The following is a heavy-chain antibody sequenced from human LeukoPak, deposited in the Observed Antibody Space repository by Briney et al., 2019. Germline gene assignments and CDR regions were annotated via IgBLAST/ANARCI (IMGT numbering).Heavy chain of an antibody. CDR1: GGSISSYY. CDR3: ARDLRVGGSSGWYAFDV. D-gene: IGHD6-19*01. Sequence: SETLSLTCTVSGGSISSYYWSWIRQPPGKGLEWIGYLYYRGSTTYNPPLKSRVTISIDTSKNQFSLKLSSVTAADTAVYYCARDLRVGGSSGWYAFDVWGQGTMVTVSS. V-gene: IGHV4-59*01. CDR2: LYYRGST. J-gene: IGHJ3*01.